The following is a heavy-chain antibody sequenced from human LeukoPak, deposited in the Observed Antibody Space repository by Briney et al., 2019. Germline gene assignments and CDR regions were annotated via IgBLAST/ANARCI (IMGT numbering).Heavy chain of an antibody. J-gene: IGHJ6*04. Sequence: SETLSLTCAVYGGSFSGYYWSWIRQPPGKGLEWIGEINHSGSTNYNPSLKGRVTISVDTSKNQFSLKLSSVTAADTAVYYCARDPLYCSGGSCYPGDYYYYYGMDVWGKGTTVTVSS. CDR3: ARDPLYCSGGSCYPGDYYYYYGMDV. V-gene: IGHV4-34*01. D-gene: IGHD2-15*01. CDR2: INHSGST. CDR1: GGSFSGYY.